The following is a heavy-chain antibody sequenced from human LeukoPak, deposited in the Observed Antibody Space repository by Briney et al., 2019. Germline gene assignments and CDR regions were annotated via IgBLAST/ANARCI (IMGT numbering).Heavy chain of an antibody. CDR2: INHSGST. CDR3: ARCGGYATDFDY. CDR1: GGSFSGYY. V-gene: IGHV4-34*01. J-gene: IGHJ4*02. Sequence: SETLSLTCAVYGGSFSGYYWSWIRQPPGKGLEWIGEINHSGSTNYNPSLKSRVTISVDTSKNQFSLKLSSVTAADTAVYYCARCGGYATDFDYWGQGTLVTVSS. D-gene: IGHD5-12*01.